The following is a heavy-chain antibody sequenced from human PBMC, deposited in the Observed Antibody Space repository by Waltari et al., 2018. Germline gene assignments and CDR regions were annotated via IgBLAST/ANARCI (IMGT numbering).Heavy chain of an antibody. D-gene: IGHD3-10*01. CDR2: INHSGST. Sequence: VQLVESGGGLIQPGGSLRFSCAASGLHVTGNYMGWGRQAPGKGPEWIGGINHSGSTNYNPSLKSRVTISVDTSENQFSLKLSSVTAADTAVYYCAREYILVWFGELLPYYFDYWGQGTLVTVSS. J-gene: IGHJ4*02. V-gene: IGHV4-34*01. CDR1: GLHVTGNY. CDR3: AREYILVWFGELLPYYFDY.